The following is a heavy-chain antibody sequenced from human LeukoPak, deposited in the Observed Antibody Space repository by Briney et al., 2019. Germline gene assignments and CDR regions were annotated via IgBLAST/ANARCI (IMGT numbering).Heavy chain of an antibody. J-gene: IGHJ4*02. CDR2: IWNDGSYK. D-gene: IGHD4-17*01. CDR3: ARDYGGTVTNPGGFDY. CDR1: GFTFSSYG. Sequence: SGGSLRLSCAASGFTFSSYGMHWVRQAPGKGLEWVALIWNDGSYKYYVDSVKGRFAISRDNSKNTLYLQMNSLRAEDTAVYYCARDYGGTVTNPGGFDYWGQGTLVTVSS. V-gene: IGHV3-33*01.